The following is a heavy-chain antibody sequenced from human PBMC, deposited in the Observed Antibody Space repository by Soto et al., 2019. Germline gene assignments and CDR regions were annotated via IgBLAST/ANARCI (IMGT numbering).Heavy chain of an antibody. CDR2: IRSKGYGGTT. J-gene: IGHJ6*02. Sequence: GGSLRLSCTASGFTFGEYAMSWFRQAPGKGLEWVGYIRSKGYGGTTEYAASVKGRFVISRDDSKSVAYLQMDSLKTEDTALYYCTRGLTASRRMDVWGRGTTVTVSS. CDR3: TRGLTASRRMDV. V-gene: IGHV3-49*03. CDR1: GFTFGEYA. D-gene: IGHD2-21*01.